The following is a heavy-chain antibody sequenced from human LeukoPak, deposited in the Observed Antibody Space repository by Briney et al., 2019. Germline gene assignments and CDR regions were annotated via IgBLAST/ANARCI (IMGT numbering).Heavy chain of an antibody. CDR3: ARDVEATVKGGYFDY. V-gene: IGHV1-46*01. D-gene: IGHD4-11*01. Sequence: ASVRVSCRASGYTFTSYYMHWVRQAPGPGLEWMGIINPSGGSTSYAQKFQGRLTMTRYTSTSTVYMELSSLRSEDTAVYYCARDVEATVKGGYFDYWGQGTLVTVSS. CDR2: INPSGGST. CDR1: GYTFTSYY. J-gene: IGHJ4*02.